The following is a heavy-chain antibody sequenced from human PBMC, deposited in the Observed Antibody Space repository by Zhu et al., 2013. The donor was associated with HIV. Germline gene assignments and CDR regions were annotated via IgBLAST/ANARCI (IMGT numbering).Heavy chain of an antibody. J-gene: IGHJ5*02. CDR1: GYTFTGYY. V-gene: IGHV1-2*02. CDR2: INPNTGGT. D-gene: IGHD3-16*01. CDR3: ARDTAATSHNWGXLDP. Sequence: QVQLMQSGAEVKKPGASVKVSCKTSGYTFTGYYIHWVRQAPGQGLEWMGWINPNTGGTSYAQSFQGRVTVTRDTSISASYMELSSLRSDDTAVYYCARDTAATSHNWGXLDPWGPGNPGPPSP.